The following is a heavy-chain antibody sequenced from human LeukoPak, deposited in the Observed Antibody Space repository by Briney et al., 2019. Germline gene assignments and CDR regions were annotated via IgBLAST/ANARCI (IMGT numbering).Heavy chain of an antibody. CDR1: GYTLTGYY. CDR3: ARSDKCTTCSIDY. Sequence: ASVKVSCKASGYTLTGYYLHWVRQAPGQGFEWMGWINPSDGGTNYAPKFQGRVTMIRDTSISTAFMDLSRLTSDDTAVYFCARSDKCTTCSIDYWGQGTLVIVSS. V-gene: IGHV1-2*02. J-gene: IGHJ4*02. D-gene: IGHD2-2*01. CDR2: INPSDGGT.